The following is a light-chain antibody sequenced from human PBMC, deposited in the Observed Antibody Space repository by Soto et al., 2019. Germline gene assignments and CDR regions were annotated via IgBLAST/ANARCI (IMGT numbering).Light chain of an antibody. CDR1: DSNIGGNA. V-gene: IGLV1-44*01. J-gene: IGLJ3*02. Sequence: QSVLTQSHSASGTPGQRVALSCSGADSNIGGNAVNWYHHRPGTAPQLLIYSNRQRPSGVPDRFSGSKSGTSASLVISGLQSEDEADYYCASWDYSLNGWVFGGGTKLTVL. CDR2: SNR. CDR3: ASWDYSLNGWV.